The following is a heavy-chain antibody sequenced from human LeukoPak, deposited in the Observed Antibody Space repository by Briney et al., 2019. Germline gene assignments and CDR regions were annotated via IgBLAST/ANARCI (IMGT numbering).Heavy chain of an antibody. CDR1: GLTFRTYA. V-gene: IGHV3-64*01. CDR2: ISSNGGST. D-gene: IGHD3-16*02. J-gene: IGHJ4*02. Sequence: GGSLRLSCAASGLTFRTYAMSWVRQAPGKGLEYVSAISSNGGSTYYANSVKGRFTISRDNSKNTLYLQMGSLRAEDMAVYYCARANYVWGSYRFPQYYFDYWGQGTLVTVSS. CDR3: ARANYVWGSYRFPQYYFDY.